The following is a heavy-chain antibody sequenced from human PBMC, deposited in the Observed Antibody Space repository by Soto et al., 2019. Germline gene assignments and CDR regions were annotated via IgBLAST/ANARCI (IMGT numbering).Heavy chain of an antibody. V-gene: IGHV1-69*04. Sequence: ASVKVSCKASGGTFSSYTISWVRQAPGQGLEWMGRIIPILGIANYAQKFQGRVTITADKSTSTAYMELSSLRSEDTAVYYCARDLGIAVAGTINYFDYWGQGTLVTVSS. CDR1: GGTFSSYT. CDR2: IIPILGIA. CDR3: ARDLGIAVAGTINYFDY. D-gene: IGHD6-19*01. J-gene: IGHJ4*02.